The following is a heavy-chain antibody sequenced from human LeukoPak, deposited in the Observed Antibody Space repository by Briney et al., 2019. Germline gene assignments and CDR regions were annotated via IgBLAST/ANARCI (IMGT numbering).Heavy chain of an antibody. Sequence: GGSLRLSCAASGFTIGNYNMNWVRQAPGKGLEWVSYIDGTISSIIYYAESVKGRFTISRDNAKNSLYLQMNSLRAEDTAVYYCARDDARMATSRSLRLPFDYWGQGTLVTVSS. D-gene: IGHD5-24*01. J-gene: IGHJ4*02. V-gene: IGHV3-48*01. CDR2: IDGTISSII. CDR1: GFTIGNYN. CDR3: ARDDARMATSRSLRLPFDY.